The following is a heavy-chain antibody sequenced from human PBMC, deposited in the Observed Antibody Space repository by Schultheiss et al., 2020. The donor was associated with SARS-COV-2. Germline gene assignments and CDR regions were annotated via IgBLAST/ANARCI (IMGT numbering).Heavy chain of an antibody. J-gene: IGHJ5*02. CDR2: IYSGGST. CDR3: AKDREIIPNGWFDP. Sequence: GESLKISCAASGFTFSSYAMSWVRQAPGKGLEWVSAIYSGGSTYYADSVKGRFTISRDNSKNTLYLQMNSLRAEDTAVYYCAKDREIIPNGWFDPWGQGTLVTVSS. D-gene: IGHD1-26*01. V-gene: IGHV3-23*01. CDR1: GFTFSSYA.